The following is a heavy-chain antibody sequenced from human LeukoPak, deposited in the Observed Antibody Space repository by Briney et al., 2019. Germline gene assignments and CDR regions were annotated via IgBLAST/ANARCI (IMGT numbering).Heavy chain of an antibody. J-gene: IGHJ6*02. D-gene: IGHD6-13*01. CDR3: AKETAIAAAGPLFYYYGMDV. V-gene: IGHV3-72*01. Sequence: GGSLRLSCAASGFTFSDHYMGWVRQAPGKGLEWVGRIRDKANSYTTQYAASVKGRFTVSRDDSKSSLSLQMNSLKTEDTAVYYCAKETAIAAAGPLFYYYGMDVWGQGTTVTVSS. CDR1: GFTFSDHY. CDR2: IRDKANSYTT.